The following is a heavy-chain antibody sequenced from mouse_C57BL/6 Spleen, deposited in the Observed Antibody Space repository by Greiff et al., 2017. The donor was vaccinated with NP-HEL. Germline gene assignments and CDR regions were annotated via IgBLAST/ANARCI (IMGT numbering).Heavy chain of an antibody. CDR1: GCSITSGYY. V-gene: IGHV3-6*01. CDR3: ARGRGNGYGCDY. CDR2: ISYDGSN. Sequence: ESGPGLVKPSQSLSLTCSVTGCSITSGYYWNWIRQFPGNKLEWMGYISYDGSNNYNPSLQNRISITRDTSKNQVFLKLNAVTTEDTATYYCARGRGNGYGCDYGGKGTTLTGSS. J-gene: IGHJ2*01. D-gene: IGHD2-2*01.